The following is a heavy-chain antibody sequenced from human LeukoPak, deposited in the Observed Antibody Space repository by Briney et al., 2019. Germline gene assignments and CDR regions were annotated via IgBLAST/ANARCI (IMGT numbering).Heavy chain of an antibody. Sequence: SETLSLTCTVSGGSISSSSYYWGWIRQPPGKGLEWIGSIYYSGSTYYNPSLKSRVTISVDTSKNQFSLKLSSVTAADTAVYYCAREADDYGDYDAFDIWGQGTMVTVSS. CDR3: AREADDYGDYDAFDI. D-gene: IGHD4-17*01. J-gene: IGHJ3*02. V-gene: IGHV4-39*07. CDR1: GGSISSSSYY. CDR2: IYYSGST.